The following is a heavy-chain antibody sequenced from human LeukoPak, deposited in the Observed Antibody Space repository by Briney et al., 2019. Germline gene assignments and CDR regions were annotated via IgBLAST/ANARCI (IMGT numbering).Heavy chain of an antibody. D-gene: IGHD2-15*01. CDR2: INHSGST. Sequence: PSETLSLTCAVYGGSFSGYYWSWIRQPPGKGLEWIGEINHSGSTDYNPSLKSRVTISVDTSKNQFSLKLSSVTAADTAVYYCARADIVVVVAAVNIVVVSETSRTFDYWGQGTLVTVSS. J-gene: IGHJ4*02. CDR1: GGSFSGYY. CDR3: ARADIVVVVAAVNIVVVSETSRTFDY. V-gene: IGHV4-34*01.